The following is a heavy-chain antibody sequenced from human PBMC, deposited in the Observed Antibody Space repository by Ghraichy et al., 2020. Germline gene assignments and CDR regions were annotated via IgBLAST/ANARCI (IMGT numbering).Heavy chain of an antibody. CDR3: AKVLVGATSPFDY. CDR2: ISGSGGST. V-gene: IGHV3-23*01. Sequence: GSLRLSCAASGFTFRSYAMTWVRQAPGKVLAWVSAISGSGGSTYYADSVKGRFTISRDNSKNTLYLQMNSLRAEDTARYYCAKVLVGATSPFDYWGQGTLVTVSS. J-gene: IGHJ4*02. CDR1: GFTFRSYA. D-gene: IGHD1-26*01.